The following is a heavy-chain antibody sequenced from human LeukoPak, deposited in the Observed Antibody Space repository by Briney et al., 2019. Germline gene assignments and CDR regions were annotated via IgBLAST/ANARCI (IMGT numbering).Heavy chain of an antibody. Sequence: SETLSLTCAVYGGSFSGYYWSWIRQPPGKGLEWIGEINHSGSTNYNPSLKSRVTISVDTSKNQFSLKLSSVTAADTAVYYCARASRIAARPGCWAFDIWGQGTMVTVSS. J-gene: IGHJ3*02. CDR3: ARASRIAARPGCWAFDI. CDR2: INHSGST. D-gene: IGHD6-6*01. CDR1: GGSFSGYY. V-gene: IGHV4-34*01.